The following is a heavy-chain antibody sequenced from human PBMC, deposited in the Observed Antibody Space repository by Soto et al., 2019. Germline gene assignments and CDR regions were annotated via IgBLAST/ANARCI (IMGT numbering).Heavy chain of an antibody. CDR1: GGTFSSYA. CDR2: IIPIFGTA. D-gene: IGHD2-8*01. V-gene: IGHV1-69*06. CDR3: ARIPRTVLMVYAPPTG. Sequence: QVQLVQSGAEVKKPGSSVTVSCTASGGTFSSYAISWVRQAPGQGLEWMGGIIPIFGTANYAQKFQGRVTITADKSTSTAYMELSSLRSEDTAVYYCARIPRTVLMVYAPPTGWGQGTLVTVSS. J-gene: IGHJ4*02.